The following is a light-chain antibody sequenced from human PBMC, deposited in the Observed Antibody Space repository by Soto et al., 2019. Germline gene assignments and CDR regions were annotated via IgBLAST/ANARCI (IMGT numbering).Light chain of an antibody. Sequence: QSALTQPASVSGSPGQSITISCTATSSDVGGYNYVSWYQQHPGKAPKLMIYEVSNRPSGVSNRFSGSKSGNTASLTISGLQDEDEADYYCSSYTSSSTLGVFGTGTKLTVL. CDR1: SSDVGGYNY. J-gene: IGLJ1*01. CDR3: SSYTSSSTLGV. V-gene: IGLV2-14*01. CDR2: EVS.